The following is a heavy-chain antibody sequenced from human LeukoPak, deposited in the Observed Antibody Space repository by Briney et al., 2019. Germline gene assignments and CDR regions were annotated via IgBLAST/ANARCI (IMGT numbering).Heavy chain of an antibody. J-gene: IGHJ4*02. CDR1: GFTFSSYA. V-gene: IGHV3-23*01. D-gene: IGHD3-10*01. CDR3: AKSHPPPVNYYGSGSYVY. Sequence: GGSLRLSCAASGFTFSSYAMSWVRQAPGKGLEWVSAISGSGGTTYYADSVKGRFTISRDNSKNMLYLQMNSLRAEDTAVYYCAKSHPPPVNYYGSGSYVYWGQGTLVTVSS. CDR2: ISGSGGTT.